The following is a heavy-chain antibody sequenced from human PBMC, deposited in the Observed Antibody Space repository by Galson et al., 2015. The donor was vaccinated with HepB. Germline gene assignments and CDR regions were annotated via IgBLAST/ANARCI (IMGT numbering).Heavy chain of an antibody. D-gene: IGHD4-23*01. CDR3: VHWYGGQSADY. V-gene: IGHV2-5*02. CDR2: IYWDDDK. CDR1: GFSLTTSGVG. Sequence: PALVKPTQTLTLTCTFSGFSLTTSGVGVGWIRQPPGKALEWLALIYWDDDKRYSPSLKSRLTITKDTSKNQVVLTMTNMDPVDTGTYCCVHWYGGQSADYWGQGTLVTVSS. J-gene: IGHJ4*02.